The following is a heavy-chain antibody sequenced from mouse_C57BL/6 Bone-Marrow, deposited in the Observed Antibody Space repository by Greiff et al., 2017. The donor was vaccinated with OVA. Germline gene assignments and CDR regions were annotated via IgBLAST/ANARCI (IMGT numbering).Heavy chain of an antibody. Sequence: EVKLKESGPELVKPGASVKIPCKASGYTFTDYNMDWVKQSHGKSLEWIGDINPNNGGTIYNQKFKGKATLTVDKSSSTAYMELRSLTSEDTAVYYCARWGMVTTGFAYWGQGTLVTVSA. J-gene: IGHJ3*01. D-gene: IGHD2-2*01. CDR3: ARWGMVTTGFAY. CDR1: GYTFTDYN. V-gene: IGHV1-18*01. CDR2: INPNNGGT.